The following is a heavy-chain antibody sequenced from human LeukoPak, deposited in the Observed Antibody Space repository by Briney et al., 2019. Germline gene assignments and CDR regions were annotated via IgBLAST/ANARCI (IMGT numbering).Heavy chain of an antibody. CDR2: INHSGST. D-gene: IGHD3-16*01. V-gene: IGHV4-34*01. J-gene: IGHJ6*03. CDR1: GGSFSGYY. Sequence: PSETLSLTCAVHGGSFSGYYWSWLRQPPGKGLEWIGEINHSGSTNYNPSLKSRVTISVDTSKNQFSLKLSSVTAADTAVYYCARGGARYYYYYMDVWGKGTTVTVSS. CDR3: ARGGARYYYYYMDV.